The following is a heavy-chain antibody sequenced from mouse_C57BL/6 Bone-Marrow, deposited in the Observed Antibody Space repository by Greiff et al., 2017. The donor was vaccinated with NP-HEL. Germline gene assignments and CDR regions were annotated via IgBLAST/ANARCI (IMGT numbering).Heavy chain of an antibody. CDR2: INPYNGDT. D-gene: IGHD1-1*01. Sequence: LQQSGPELVKPGDSVKISCKASGYSFTGYFMNWVMQSHGKSLEWIGRINPYNGDTFYNQKFKGKATLTVDKSSSTAHMELRSLTSEDSAVYYCARSYPLYYYGSSYGYFDVWGTGTTVTVSS. V-gene: IGHV1-20*01. CDR3: ARSYPLYYYGSSYGYFDV. J-gene: IGHJ1*03. CDR1: GYSFTGYF.